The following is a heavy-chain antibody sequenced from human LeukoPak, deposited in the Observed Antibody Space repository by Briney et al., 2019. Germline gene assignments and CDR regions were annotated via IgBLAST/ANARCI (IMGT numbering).Heavy chain of an antibody. CDR1: GFTFDDYA. Sequence: GGSLRLSCAASGFTFDDYAMHWVRQAPGKGLEWVSGISWNSGSIGYADSVKGRFTISRDNSKNTLYLQINSLRAEDTAVYYCAKDHSKIQPFDYWGQGTLVTVSS. CDR3: AKDHSKIQPFDY. J-gene: IGHJ4*02. D-gene: IGHD5-18*01. V-gene: IGHV3-9*01. CDR2: ISWNSGSI.